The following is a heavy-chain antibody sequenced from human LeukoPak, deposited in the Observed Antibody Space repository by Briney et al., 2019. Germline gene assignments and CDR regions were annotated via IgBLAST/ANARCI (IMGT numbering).Heavy chain of an antibody. CDR2: ISAYNGNT. Sequence: ASVKVSCKASGYTFTSYGISWVRQAPGQGLEWMGWISAYNGNTNYAQKLQGRVTITRDTSASTAYMELSSLRSEDMAVYYCAREDGDGYNSPDYNWFDPWGQGTLVTVSS. CDR1: GYTFTSYG. V-gene: IGHV1-18*03. J-gene: IGHJ5*02. D-gene: IGHD5-24*01. CDR3: AREDGDGYNSPDYNWFDP.